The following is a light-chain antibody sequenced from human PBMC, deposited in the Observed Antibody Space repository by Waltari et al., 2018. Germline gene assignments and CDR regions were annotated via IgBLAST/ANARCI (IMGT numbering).Light chain of an antibody. Sequence: QSVLTQPPSASGTPGQRVTISCSGSSADIGRNYVYWYQQLPGTAPNLLIYRNTQRPSGVPERFSGSKSGTSASLDISGLRSEDEADYYCAAWDDTLNGPEYVFGTGTKVTV. V-gene: IGLV1-47*01. CDR1: SADIGRNY. CDR3: AAWDDTLNGPEYV. CDR2: RNT. J-gene: IGLJ1*01.